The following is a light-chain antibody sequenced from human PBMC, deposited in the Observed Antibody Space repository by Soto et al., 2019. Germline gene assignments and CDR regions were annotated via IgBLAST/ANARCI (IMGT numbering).Light chain of an antibody. V-gene: IGLV1-47*01. CDR1: SSNIGSNH. J-gene: IGLJ2*01. CDR3: SARDDILSGVV. CDR2: RSD. Sequence: QSVLTQPPSASGTPGQRGTISCSGSSSNIGSNHVYWYQQFPGMAPKLLMYRSDQRPTGVPDRFSGSKSGTSASLAISGLRSDDEDDYYCSARDDILSGVVFGGGTKVTVL.